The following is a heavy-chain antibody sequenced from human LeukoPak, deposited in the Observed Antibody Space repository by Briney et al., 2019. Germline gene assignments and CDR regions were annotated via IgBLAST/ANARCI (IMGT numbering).Heavy chain of an antibody. CDR2: IYYSGST. CDR3: ASEYSGFYD. V-gene: IGHV4-61*08. D-gene: IGHD5-12*01. Sequence: SETLSLTCTVSGDPLSRYSDYKWTWSGQPPGKGLEWIGYIYYSGSTNYNPSLKSPVTISVHTSKNLFSVKLASVTAADTAVYYCASEYSGFYDWGQGSLVTVSS. J-gene: IGHJ4*02. CDR1: GDPLSRYSDY.